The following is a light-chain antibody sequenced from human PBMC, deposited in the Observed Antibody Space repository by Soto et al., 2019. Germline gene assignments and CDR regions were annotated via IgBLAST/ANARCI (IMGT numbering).Light chain of an antibody. V-gene: IGKV3-20*01. Sequence: EIVLTQSPGTLSLSPGERATLSCRTSETVSDSQLAWYQQKPGQAPRLLIYSVSTRATGIADRFSGSGSGTDFTLTISRLEPADFALYYCHQYGSSRWTFGQGTRVYIK. CDR1: ETVSDSQ. J-gene: IGKJ1*01. CDR2: SVS. CDR3: HQYGSSRWT.